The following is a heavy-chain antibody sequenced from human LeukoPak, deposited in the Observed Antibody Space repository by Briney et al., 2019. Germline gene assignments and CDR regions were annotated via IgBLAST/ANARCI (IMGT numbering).Heavy chain of an antibody. CDR3: AKDLSYGSEDY. Sequence: GGSLRLSCAASRFTFSSYGMHWVRQAPGKGLEWVAFIRYDGSNKDYADSVKGRFTISRDNSKNTLYLQMNSLRAEDTAVYYCAKDLSYGSEDYWGQGTLVTVSS. D-gene: IGHD5-18*01. CDR1: RFTFSSYG. J-gene: IGHJ4*02. CDR2: IRYDGSNK. V-gene: IGHV3-30*02.